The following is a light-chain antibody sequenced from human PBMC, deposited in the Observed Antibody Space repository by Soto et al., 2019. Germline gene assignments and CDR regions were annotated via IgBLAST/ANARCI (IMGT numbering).Light chain of an antibody. Sequence: EIVLTQSPGTLSLSPGERATLSCRASQSFSSSYLACYQQKPGQAPRLLIYGAASRATGIPERFSGSWSGTDFTLCISSLEPEELSVYYCQHYGSALFSFGPGTKVDVK. CDR2: GAA. J-gene: IGKJ3*01. V-gene: IGKV3-20*01. CDR1: QSFSSSY. CDR3: QHYGSALFS.